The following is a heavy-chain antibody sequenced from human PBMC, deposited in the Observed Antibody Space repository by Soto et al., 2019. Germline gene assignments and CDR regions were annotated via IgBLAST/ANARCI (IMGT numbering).Heavy chain of an antibody. Sequence: PVGSLRLSYATSGFTFRSYALHRLRQAPGKGLEWVAVIWYDGSNKYYADSVKGRFTISRDNSKNTLYLQMNSLKTEDTAVYYCTTDQYYYGSGPPLPFDYWGQGT. CDR1: GFTFRSYA. V-gene: IGHV3-33*01. D-gene: IGHD3-10*01. CDR3: TTDQYYYGSGPPLPFDY. CDR2: IWYDGSNK. J-gene: IGHJ4*02.